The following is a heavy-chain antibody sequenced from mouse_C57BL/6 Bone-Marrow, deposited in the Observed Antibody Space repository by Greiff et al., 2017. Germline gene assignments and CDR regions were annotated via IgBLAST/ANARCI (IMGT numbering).Heavy chain of an antibody. CDR3: ARERGKGY. Sequence: QVQLQQSGPELVKPGASVKLSCKASGYTFTSYDINWVKQRPGQGLEWIGWIYPRVGSTKYNEKFKGKAPLTVDTSSSTAYMELHRLTSEDSAVYFCARERGKGYWGQGATLTVSS. J-gene: IGHJ2*01. CDR2: IYPRVGST. CDR1: GYTFTSYD. V-gene: IGHV1-85*01.